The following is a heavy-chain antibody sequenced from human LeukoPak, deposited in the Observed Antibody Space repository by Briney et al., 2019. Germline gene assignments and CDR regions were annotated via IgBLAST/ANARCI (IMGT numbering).Heavy chain of an antibody. D-gene: IGHD2-15*01. CDR1: GGTFSSYA. V-gene: IGHV1-69*05. CDR3: ARVGSSSGLWFDP. Sequence: SVKVSCKASGGTFSSYAISWVRQAPGQGLERMGGIIPIFGTANYAQKFQGRVTITTDESTSTAYMELSSLRSGDTAVYYCARVGSSSGLWFDPWGQGTLVTVSS. J-gene: IGHJ5*02. CDR2: IIPIFGTA.